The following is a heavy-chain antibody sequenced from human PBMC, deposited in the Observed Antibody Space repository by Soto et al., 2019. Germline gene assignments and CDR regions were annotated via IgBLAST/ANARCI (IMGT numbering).Heavy chain of an antibody. D-gene: IGHD5-18*01. V-gene: IGHV4-30-4*01. CDR2: IYYSGST. CDR3: ARGKEAMGPSQFDY. CDR1: GGSISSGDYY. Sequence: QGQLQESGPGLVKPSQTLSLTCTVSGGSISSGDYYWSWIRQPPGKGLEWIGYIYYSGSTSYNPSLKSCVTIAVDTSKHQFSLKLSSVTAADTAVYYCARGKEAMGPSQFDYWGQGTLVTVSS. J-gene: IGHJ4*02.